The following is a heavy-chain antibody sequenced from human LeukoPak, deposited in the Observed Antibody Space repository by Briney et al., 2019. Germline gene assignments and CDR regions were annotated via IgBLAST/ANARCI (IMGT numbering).Heavy chain of an antibody. CDR1: GFSFNTYA. D-gene: IGHD3-22*01. Sequence: GGSLRLSCVGSGFSFNTYAMSWVRQAPGKGLEWVSAISGNGGRTYYADSVKGRFTTSRDNSKNTLNLQMHRLRVEDTAVYYCTRVMWDSSGYPIDYWGQGSLVTVSS. V-gene: IGHV3-23*01. CDR2: ISGNGGRT. CDR3: TRVMWDSSGYPIDY. J-gene: IGHJ4*02.